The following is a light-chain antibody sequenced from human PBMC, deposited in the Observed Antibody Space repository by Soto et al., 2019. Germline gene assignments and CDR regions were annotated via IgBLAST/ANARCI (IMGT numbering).Light chain of an antibody. V-gene: IGLV1-44*01. CDR2: GNN. CDR1: SSNIGINA. J-gene: IGLJ3*02. CDR3: AAWDDSLNGWV. Sequence: QSVLTQPPSASGTPGQRVTISCSGSSSNIGINAVNWYQQLPGAAPKLLIFGNNQRPSGVPDRFSGSKSGTSASLAISGRQSAEEAAYYCAAWDDSLNGWVFGGGTKLTVL.